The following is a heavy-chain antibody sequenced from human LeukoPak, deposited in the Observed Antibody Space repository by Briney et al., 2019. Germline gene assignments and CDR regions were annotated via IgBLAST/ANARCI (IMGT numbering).Heavy chain of an antibody. CDR1: GFTFSSYS. V-gene: IGHV3-21*01. CDR3: ARDTGFGEFHLDY. D-gene: IGHD3-10*01. CDR2: ISSSSSHI. J-gene: IGHJ4*02. Sequence: PGGSLRLSCAASGFTFSSYSMNWVRQAPGKGLEWVSSISSSSSHIYYADSVKGRFTISRDNAKNSLYLQMNSLRAEDTAVYYCARDTGFGEFHLDYWGQGTLVTVSS.